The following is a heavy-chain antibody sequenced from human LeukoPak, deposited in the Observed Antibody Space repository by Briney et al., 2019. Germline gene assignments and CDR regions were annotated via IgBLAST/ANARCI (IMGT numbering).Heavy chain of an antibody. CDR1: GGSISSNY. CDR2: IYYRGST. CDR3: ARDRGTWNDDGFDY. J-gene: IGHJ4*02. D-gene: IGHD1-1*01. Sequence: PSETLSLTCSVSGGSISSNYWSWIRQPPGKGLEWIGYIYYRGSTNYNPSLKSRVTISVDTSKNQISLKLSSVTAADTAVYYCARDRGTWNDDGFDYWGQGTLVTVSS. V-gene: IGHV4-59*12.